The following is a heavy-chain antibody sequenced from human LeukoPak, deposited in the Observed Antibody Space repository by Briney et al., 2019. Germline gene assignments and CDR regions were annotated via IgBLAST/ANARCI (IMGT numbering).Heavy chain of an antibody. Sequence: GGSLRLSCAASGFTFSSYGMHWVRQAPGKGLEWVAVIWYDGSNKYYADSVKGRFTISRDNSKNTLYLQMNSLRAEDTAVYYCARDSSGWYFDYWGQGTLITVSS. CDR2: IWYDGSNK. CDR3: ARDSSGWYFDY. D-gene: IGHD6-19*01. CDR1: GFTFSSYG. V-gene: IGHV3-33*01. J-gene: IGHJ4*02.